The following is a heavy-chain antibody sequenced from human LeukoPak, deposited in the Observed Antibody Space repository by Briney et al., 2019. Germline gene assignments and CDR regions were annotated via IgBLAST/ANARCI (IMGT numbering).Heavy chain of an antibody. Sequence: GGSLRLSCATSGFTFSSYAMHWVRQAPGKGLEWVAVISYDGSNEYYADSVKGRFTISRDNSKNTLYLQMNSLRAEDTAVYYCARGIREANYWGQGTLVTVSS. CDR2: ISYDGSNE. CDR1: GFTFSSYA. V-gene: IGHV3-30-3*01. J-gene: IGHJ4*02. CDR3: ARGIREANY. D-gene: IGHD5-18*01.